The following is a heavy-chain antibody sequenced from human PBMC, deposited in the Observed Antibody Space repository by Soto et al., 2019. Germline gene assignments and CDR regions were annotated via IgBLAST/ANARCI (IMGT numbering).Heavy chain of an antibody. Sequence: DGSLRLSCTASGFSFSDYDMHWVRQVPGKGLEWVSTIGAARDPYYTGAVKHRFTISRENARNSMFLQMNSVTVGDTAVYYCARDRSSGYYFRDAFDIWGQGTMVTVSS. D-gene: IGHD3-22*01. CDR2: IGAARDP. V-gene: IGHV3-13*05. J-gene: IGHJ3*02. CDR3: ARDRSSGYYFRDAFDI. CDR1: GFSFSDYD.